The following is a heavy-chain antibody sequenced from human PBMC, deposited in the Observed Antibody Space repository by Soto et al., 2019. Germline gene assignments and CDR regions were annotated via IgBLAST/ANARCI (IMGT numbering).Heavy chain of an antibody. CDR3: AREDTHWLDP. D-gene: IGHD5-18*01. J-gene: IGHJ5*02. CDR2: IYYSGIT. CDR1: GGSISSSSYY. V-gene: IGHV4-39*02. Sequence: SENLSLTCTVSGGSISSSSYYWGWIRQPPGKGLEWIGSIYYSGITYYSPSLQRRVTISVDTSKNQFSLKLSSVTAADTALYYCAREDTHWLDPWGQGTLVTVSS.